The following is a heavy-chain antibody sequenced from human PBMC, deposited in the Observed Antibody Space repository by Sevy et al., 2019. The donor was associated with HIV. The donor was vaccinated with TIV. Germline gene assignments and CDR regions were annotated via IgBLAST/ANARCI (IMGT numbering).Heavy chain of an antibody. CDR2: MNPNSGNT. V-gene: IGHV1-8*01. Sequence: ASVKVSCKASGYTFDSHDINWIRQAPGQGLEWMGWMNPNSGNTGYAQRFQGRVTMTRSSSISTAYMDLNDLRSEDTALYYCARGLSYSYAERGDWVNWYFDVWGRGTLVTVSS. J-gene: IGHJ2*01. CDR1: GYTFDSHD. CDR3: ARGLSYSYAERGDWVNWYFDV. D-gene: IGHD2-21*01.